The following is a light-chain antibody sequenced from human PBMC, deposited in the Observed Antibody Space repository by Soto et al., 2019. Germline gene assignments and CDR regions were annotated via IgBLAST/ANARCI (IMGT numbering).Light chain of an antibody. Sequence: EIVLTQSPGTLSLSPGERATLSCRSSQSVSSSYLAWYQQKPGQAPRLLIYGASSRATGIPDRFSGSGSGTDFTLTISRLEPEDFAVXXCQQYGSSPRTFGQGTKVDIK. CDR2: GAS. V-gene: IGKV3-20*01. CDR1: QSVSSSY. CDR3: QQYGSSPRT. J-gene: IGKJ1*01.